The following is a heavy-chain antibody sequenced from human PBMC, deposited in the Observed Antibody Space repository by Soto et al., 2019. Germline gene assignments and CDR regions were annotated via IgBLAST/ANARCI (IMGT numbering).Heavy chain of an antibody. D-gene: IGHD5-18*01. Sequence: VGSLRLSCAASGFTFSGFSMHWVRQAPGKGLDWVAVVSSDGSYIYYADSVKGRFTISRDNSNNILSLQMNSLRGEDTAVYYCASQRGYSHGYFDYWGQGTLVTVSS. CDR2: VSSDGSYI. CDR1: GFTFSGFS. CDR3: ASQRGYSHGYFDY. V-gene: IGHV3-30-3*01. J-gene: IGHJ4*02.